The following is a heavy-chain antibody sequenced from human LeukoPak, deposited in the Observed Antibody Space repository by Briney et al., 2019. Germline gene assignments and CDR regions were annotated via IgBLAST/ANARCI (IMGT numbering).Heavy chain of an antibody. CDR3: TTRPKY. Sequence: GGSLSLPCEASGFTFSSTWMSWVRQAPGKGLEWIGRIKSNTDGGTVDYAAPVKGRFTISRDDSKTTVYLQMNSLQAEDTAVYYCTTRPKYWGHGTLVTVSS. CDR1: GFTFSSTW. CDR2: IKSNTDGGTV. V-gene: IGHV3-15*01. J-gene: IGHJ4*01.